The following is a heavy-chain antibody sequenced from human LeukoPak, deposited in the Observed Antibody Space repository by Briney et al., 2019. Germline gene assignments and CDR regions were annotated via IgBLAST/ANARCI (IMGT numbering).Heavy chain of an antibody. CDR1: GFTFSSYW. CDR2: IDNYDSTT. CDR3: ARDVGSLSY. V-gene: IGHV3-74*01. Sequence: GGSLRLSCAASGFTFSSYWMHWVRQAPGKGLVWVSGIDNYDSTTIYADSVKGRFTISSDNDKSTVYLQMNSLRAEDTAVYYCARDVGSLSYWGQGTLVTVSS. J-gene: IGHJ4*02. D-gene: IGHD1-26*01.